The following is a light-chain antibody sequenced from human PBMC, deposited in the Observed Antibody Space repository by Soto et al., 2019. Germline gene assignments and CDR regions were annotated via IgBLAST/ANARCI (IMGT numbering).Light chain of an antibody. CDR2: EVS. J-gene: IGLJ2*01. CDR3: SSYAGSNGPVI. CDR1: SSDIGAYNH. V-gene: IGLV2-8*01. Sequence: QSALTQPPSASGSPGQSVTISCTGTSSDIGAYNHVSWYQQHPGKAPRLIIYEVSQRPSGVPDRFSGSKSGNTASLTVSGLQADDEADYYCSSYAGSNGPVIFGGGTKLTVL.